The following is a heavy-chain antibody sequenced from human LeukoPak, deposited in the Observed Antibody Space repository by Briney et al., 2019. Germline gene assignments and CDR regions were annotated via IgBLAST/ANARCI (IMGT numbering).Heavy chain of an antibody. Sequence: PSETLSLTCTVSGXSISSYYWSWSRQPPGKGLEWIVYIYYSGSTNYNPSLKSRVTISVDTSKNQFSLKLSSVTAADTAVYYCARGFYSSGSFNWFDPWGQGTLVTVSS. J-gene: IGHJ5*02. D-gene: IGHD6-19*01. CDR2: IYYSGST. V-gene: IGHV4-59*01. CDR3: ARGFYSSGSFNWFDP. CDR1: GXSISSYY.